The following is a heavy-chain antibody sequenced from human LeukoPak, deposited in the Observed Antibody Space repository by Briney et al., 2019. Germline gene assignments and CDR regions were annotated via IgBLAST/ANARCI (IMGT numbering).Heavy chain of an antibody. Sequence: ASVKVSCKASGYTFTSYYMHWVRQAPGQGLEWMGIINPSGGSTSYAQKFQGRVTMTRDMSTSTVYMELSSLRSEDTAVYYCANSLGYDSSGWYYYYMDVWGKGTTVTVSS. J-gene: IGHJ6*03. CDR3: ANSLGYDSSGWYYYYMDV. D-gene: IGHD3-22*01. V-gene: IGHV1-46*01. CDR1: GYTFTSYY. CDR2: INPSGGST.